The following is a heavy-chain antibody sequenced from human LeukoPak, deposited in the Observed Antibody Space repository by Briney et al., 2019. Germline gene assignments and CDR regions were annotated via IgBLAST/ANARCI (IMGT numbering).Heavy chain of an antibody. V-gene: IGHV4-31*03. J-gene: IGHJ4*02. CDR3: VGGSSSWYWFDY. D-gene: IGHD6-13*01. CDR1: GGSISSGGYY. CDR2: IYYSGST. Sequence: SETLSLTCTVSGGSISSGGYYWSWIRQHPGKGLEWIGYIYYSGSTYYNPSLKSRVTISVDTSKNRFSLKLSSVTAADTAVYYCVGGSSSWYWFDYWGQGTLVTVSS.